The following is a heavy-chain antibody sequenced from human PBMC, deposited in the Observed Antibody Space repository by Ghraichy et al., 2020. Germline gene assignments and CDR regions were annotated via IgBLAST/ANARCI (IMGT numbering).Heavy chain of an antibody. CDR2: INHSGST. J-gene: IGHJ6*02. CDR1: GGSFSGYY. D-gene: IGHD2-2*01. CDR3: ARGQGVVVPLYYYYYYGMDV. V-gene: IGHV4-34*01. Sequence: SETLSLTCAVYGGSFSGYYWSWIRQPPGKGLEWIGEINHSGSTNYNPSLKSRVTISVDTSKNQFSLKLSSVTAADTAVYYCARGQGVVVPLYYYYYYGMDVWGQGTTVTVSS.